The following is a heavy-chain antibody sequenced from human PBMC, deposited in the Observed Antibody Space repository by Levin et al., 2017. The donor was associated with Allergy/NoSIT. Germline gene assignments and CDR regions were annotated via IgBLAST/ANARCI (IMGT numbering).Heavy chain of an antibody. CDR1: GFTFSSYG. V-gene: IGHV3-33*01. CDR2: IWYDGSNK. D-gene: IGHD3-10*01. Sequence: PGGSLRLSCAASGFTFSSYGMHWVPKSAGKGLEWVAVIWYDGSNKYYADSVKGRFTISRDNSKNTLYLQMNSLRAEDTAVYYCARDGGSGSYPPHNWFDPWGQGTLVTVSS. CDR3: ARDGGSGSYPPHNWFDP. J-gene: IGHJ5*02.